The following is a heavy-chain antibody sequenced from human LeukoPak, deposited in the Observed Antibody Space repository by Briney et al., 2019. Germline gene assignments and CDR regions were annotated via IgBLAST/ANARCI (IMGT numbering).Heavy chain of an antibody. CDR1: GFTFSTSA. V-gene: IGHV3-21*06. J-gene: IGHJ4*02. Sequence: GGSLRLSCAASGFTFSTSAMNWVRQAPGKGLEWVSSINNVRSHIYYADSVRGRFTISRDNANNVLYLQMNSLRAGDTAVYYCAREPDIAAAGAFDYWGQGTLVTVSS. CDR2: INNVRSHI. D-gene: IGHD6-13*01. CDR3: AREPDIAAAGAFDY.